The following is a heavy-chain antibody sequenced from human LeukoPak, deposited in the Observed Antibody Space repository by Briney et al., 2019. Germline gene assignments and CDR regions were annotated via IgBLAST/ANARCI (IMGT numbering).Heavy chain of an antibody. CDR1: GGSISSYY. CDR2: IYYSGST. CDR3: ARLSSSGWYGDFDY. Sequence: SETLSLTCTVSGGSISSYYWSWIRQPPGKGLEWIGYIYYSGSTNYNPSLKSRVTISVDTSKNQFSLKLSSVTAADTAVYYCARLSSSGWYGDFDYWGQGTLVTVSS. J-gene: IGHJ4*02. D-gene: IGHD6-19*01. V-gene: IGHV4-59*08.